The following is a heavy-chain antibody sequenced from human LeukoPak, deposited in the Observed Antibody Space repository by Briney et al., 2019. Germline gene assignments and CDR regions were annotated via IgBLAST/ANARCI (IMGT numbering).Heavy chain of an antibody. V-gene: IGHV4-34*01. Sequence: PSETLSLTCAVYGGSFSGYYWSWIRQPPGKGLEWIGEINHSGSTNYNPSLKSRVTMSVDTSKNQFSLKLSSVTAADTAVYYCARGFPSNTAMVSDAFDIWGQGTMVTVSS. D-gene: IGHD5-18*01. CDR3: ARGFPSNTAMVSDAFDI. CDR2: INHSGST. CDR1: GGSFSGYY. J-gene: IGHJ3*02.